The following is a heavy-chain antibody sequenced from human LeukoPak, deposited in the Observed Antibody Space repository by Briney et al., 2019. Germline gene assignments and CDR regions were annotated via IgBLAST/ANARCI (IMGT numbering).Heavy chain of an antibody. CDR1: GFTFSSYS. CDR2: ISSSSSYI. Sequence: GGSLRLSCAASGFTFSSYSMNWVRQAPGKGLEWVSSISSSSSYIYYADSVKGRFTISRDNSKNTLYLQMNSLRAEDTAVYYCAGYSSGWSAGAFDIWGQGTMVTVSS. CDR3: AGYSSGWSAGAFDI. J-gene: IGHJ3*02. D-gene: IGHD6-19*01. V-gene: IGHV3-21*01.